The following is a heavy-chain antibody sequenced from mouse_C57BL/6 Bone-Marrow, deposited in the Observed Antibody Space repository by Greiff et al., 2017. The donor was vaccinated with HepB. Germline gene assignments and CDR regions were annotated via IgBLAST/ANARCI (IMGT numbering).Heavy chain of an antibody. Sequence: QVQLQQSGPGLVQPSQSLSITCTVSGFSLTSYGVHWVRQSPGKGLEWLGVIWSGGSTDYNAAFISRLSISKDNSKSQVFFKMNSLQADDTAIYYWARKRLRQPYWYFDVWGTGTTVTVSS. CDR2: IWSGGST. CDR3: ARKRLRQPYWYFDV. V-gene: IGHV2-2*01. J-gene: IGHJ1*03. CDR1: GFSLTSYG. D-gene: IGHD2-4*01.